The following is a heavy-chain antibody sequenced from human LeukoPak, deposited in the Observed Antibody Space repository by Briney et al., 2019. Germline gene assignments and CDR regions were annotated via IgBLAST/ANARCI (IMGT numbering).Heavy chain of an antibody. J-gene: IGHJ4*02. V-gene: IGHV3-74*01. CDR3: ARNYYGSVP. CDR1: GFTFDDYS. Sequence: GGSLRLSCSASGFTFDDYSMNWVRQAPGKGLVWVSRINSDGSSTSYADSVKGRFTISRDNAKNTLYLQMNSLRAEDTAVYYCARNYYGSVPWGQGTLVTVSS. CDR2: INSDGSST. D-gene: IGHD3-10*01.